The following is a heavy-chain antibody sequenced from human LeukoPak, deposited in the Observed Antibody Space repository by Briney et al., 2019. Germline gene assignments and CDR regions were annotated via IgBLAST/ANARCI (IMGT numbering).Heavy chain of an antibody. CDR3: ARKNLSSGWYSVY. V-gene: IGHV3-21*01. D-gene: IGHD6-19*01. CDR1: GFTFSSYS. J-gene: IGHJ4*02. CDR2: ISSSSSYI. Sequence: PGGSLRLSCAASGFTFSSYSMNWVRQAPGKGLEWVSSISSSSSYIYYADSVKGRFTISRDNAKNSLYLQMNSLRAEDTAVYYCARKNLSSGWYSVYWGQGTLVTVSS.